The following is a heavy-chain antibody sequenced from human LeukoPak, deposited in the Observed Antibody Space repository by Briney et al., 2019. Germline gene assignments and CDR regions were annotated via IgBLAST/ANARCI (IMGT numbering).Heavy chain of an antibody. D-gene: IGHD1-26*01. CDR3: VYSGNFPFDY. CDR2: INSDGIST. CDR1: GFTFSNHW. J-gene: IGHJ4*02. V-gene: IGHV3-74*01. Sequence: QPGGSLRLSCAASGFTFSNHWMHWGRQAPGKGLYWVSRINSDGISTTYADSVKGRFTISRDNAKNTLLLQMNSLRAEDTAVYYCVYSGNFPFDYWGQGTLVTVSS.